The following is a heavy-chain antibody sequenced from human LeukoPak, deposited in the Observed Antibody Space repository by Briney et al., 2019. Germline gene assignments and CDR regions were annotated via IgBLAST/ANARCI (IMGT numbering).Heavy chain of an antibody. Sequence: GGSLRLSCAASGFTFSSYAMSWVRQAPGKGLEWVSAISGSGGSTYYADSVKGRFTISRDNSKNTLYLQMNSLRAEDTAVYYCAKGGYYDILWRYFDYWGQGTLVTVSS. V-gene: IGHV3-23*01. CDR2: ISGSGGST. CDR3: AKGGYYDILWRYFDY. D-gene: IGHD3-9*01. CDR1: GFTFSSYA. J-gene: IGHJ4*02.